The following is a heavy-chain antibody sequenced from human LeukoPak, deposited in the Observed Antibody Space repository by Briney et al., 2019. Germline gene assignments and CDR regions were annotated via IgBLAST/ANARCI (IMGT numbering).Heavy chain of an antibody. J-gene: IGHJ4*02. CDR1: GFTFSNYA. Sequence: PGGSLRLSCAGSGFTFSNYAMAWVRQAPGKGLEWVSGISGSGGRTYYADSVKGRFTISRDNSKKTLSFQMNSLRAEDTAVYYCAKDREIATILGNGGFDYWGQGTLVTVSS. D-gene: IGHD5-24*01. CDR3: AKDREIATILGNGGFDY. V-gene: IGHV3-23*01. CDR2: ISGSGGRT.